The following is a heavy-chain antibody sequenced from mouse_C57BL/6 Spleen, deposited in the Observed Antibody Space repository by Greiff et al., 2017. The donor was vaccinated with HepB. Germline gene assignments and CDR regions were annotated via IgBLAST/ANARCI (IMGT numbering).Heavy chain of an antibody. CDR3: ARDTTVYAMDY. D-gene: IGHD1-1*01. CDR1: GFTFSDYG. CDR2: ISSGSSNI. Sequence: EVKVVESGGGLVKPGGSLKLSCAASGFTFSDYGMHWVRQAPEKGLEWVAYISSGSSNIYYADTVKGRFTISRDNAKNTLFLQMTSLRSEDTAMYYCARDTTVYAMDYWGQGTSVTVSS. V-gene: IGHV5-17*01. J-gene: IGHJ4*01.